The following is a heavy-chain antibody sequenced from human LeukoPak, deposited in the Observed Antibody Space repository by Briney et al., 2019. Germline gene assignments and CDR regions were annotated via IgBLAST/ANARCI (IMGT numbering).Heavy chain of an antibody. CDR3: ARDTYYDSSGYYPG. V-gene: IGHV3-48*01. CDR2: IRSSSSTI. J-gene: IGHJ4*02. D-gene: IGHD3-22*01. Sequence: PGGSLRLSCAASGFTFSSYSMNWVRQAPGKGLEWVSYIRSSSSTIYYADSVKGRFTISRDNAKNSLYLQMNSLRAEDTAVYYCARDTYYDSSGYYPGWGQGTLVTVSS. CDR1: GFTFSSYS.